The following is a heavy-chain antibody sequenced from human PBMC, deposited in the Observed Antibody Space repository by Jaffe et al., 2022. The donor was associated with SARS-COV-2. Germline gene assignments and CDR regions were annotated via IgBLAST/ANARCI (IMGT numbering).Heavy chain of an antibody. V-gene: IGHV3-23*01. D-gene: IGHD5-18*01. J-gene: IGHJ4*02. CDR1: GFTFSSYT. CDR2: ITGSGGRT. CDR3: AKGPGIQFWVYFDY. Sequence: EVQLLESGGGLVQPGGSLRLSCAASGFTFSSYTMSWVRQAPGKGLEWVSVITGSGGRTYYADSVKGRFTVSRDNSKNTFYLHMNSLRAEDTAVYYCAKGPGIQFWVYFDYWGQGTLVTVSS.